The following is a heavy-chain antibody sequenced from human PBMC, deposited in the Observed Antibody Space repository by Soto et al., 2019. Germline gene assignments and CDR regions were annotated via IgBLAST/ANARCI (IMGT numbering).Heavy chain of an antibody. CDR1: GFTFSSYG. CDR3: ANGVRYYYDRSGHAH. D-gene: IGHD3-22*01. Sequence: QVQLVESGGGVVQPGRSLRLSCAASGFTFSSYGMHWVRQAPGKGLEWVAVISYDGSNKYYADSVKGRFTISRDNSKNTLYLQMNSLRAEDPAFYYCANGVRYYYDRSGHAHWGQGTLVTVSS. CDR2: ISYDGSNK. V-gene: IGHV3-30*18. J-gene: IGHJ4*02.